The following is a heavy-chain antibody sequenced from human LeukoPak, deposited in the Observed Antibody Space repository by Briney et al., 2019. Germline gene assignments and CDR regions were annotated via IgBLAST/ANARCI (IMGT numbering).Heavy chain of an antibody. CDR3: ARGPYGSGSYY. V-gene: IGHV4-30-4*01. Sequence: TSETLSLTCTVSGGSISSGDYYWSWIRQPPGKGLEWIGYIYYSGTTYYNPSLKSRVTISVDTSKNQFSLKLTSVAAADTAVYFCARGPYGSGSYYWGQGTLVTVSS. D-gene: IGHD3-10*01. CDR1: GGSISSGDYY. CDR2: IYYSGTT. J-gene: IGHJ4*02.